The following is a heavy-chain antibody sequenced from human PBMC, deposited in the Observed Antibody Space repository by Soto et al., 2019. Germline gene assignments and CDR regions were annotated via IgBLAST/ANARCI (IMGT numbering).Heavy chain of an antibody. D-gene: IGHD5-12*01. Sequence: EVRLVESGGGVVQPGGSLRLSCAASGFPFSSHWLQWVRQVPGRELVWVSRIDNTGGSAIYADSVRGRFTVSRDNAKDTLYLHMNSLRAEDTAVYYCATLNGYDYWGQGTLVTVS. J-gene: IGHJ4*02. CDR3: ATLNGYDY. CDR1: GFPFSSHW. V-gene: IGHV3-74*01. CDR2: IDNTGGSA.